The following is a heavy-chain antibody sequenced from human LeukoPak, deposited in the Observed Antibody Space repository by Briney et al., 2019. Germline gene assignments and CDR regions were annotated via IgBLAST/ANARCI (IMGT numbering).Heavy chain of an antibody. CDR2: ISYDGSNK. CDR1: GFTSSSYG. V-gene: IGHV3-30*18. CDR3: AKDLTASFDY. J-gene: IGHJ4*02. Sequence: GGSLRLSCAASGFTSSSYGMHWVRQAPGKGLEWVAVISYDGSNKYYADSVKGRFTISRDNSKNTLYLQMNSLRAEDTAVYYCAKDLTASFDYWGQGTLVTVSS. D-gene: IGHD2-21*02.